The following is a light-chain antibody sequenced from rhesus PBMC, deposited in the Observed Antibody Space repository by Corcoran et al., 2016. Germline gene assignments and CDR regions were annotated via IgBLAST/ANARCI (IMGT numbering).Light chain of an antibody. CDR1: QSLVHSDGKTY. V-gene: IGKV2S8*01. CDR2: QVS. Sequence: DVVLTQSPLSLPVTPGQPASISCRSSQSLVHSDGKTYLKWLQQKPGQPPRRLIYQVSNRDPGVPDGFSGSGTGTDVTLDISRVEAEDVGVYYCGQGTNVPYTFGQGTKVEIK. J-gene: IGKJ2*01. CDR3: GQGTNVPYT.